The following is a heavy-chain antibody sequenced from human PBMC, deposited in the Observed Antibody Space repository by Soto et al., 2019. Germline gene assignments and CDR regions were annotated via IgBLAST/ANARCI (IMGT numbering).Heavy chain of an antibody. V-gene: IGHV3-21*01. CDR3: ARESEDLTSNFDY. Sequence: GGSLRLSCAASGFTFTRYSMNWVRQAPGKGLEWVSSISSTTNYIYYADSMKGRFTVSRDNAKNSVYLDVNSLSAEDTAVYYCARESEDLTSNFDYWGQGTLVTVSS. CDR2: ISSTTNYI. CDR1: GFTFTRYS. J-gene: IGHJ4*02.